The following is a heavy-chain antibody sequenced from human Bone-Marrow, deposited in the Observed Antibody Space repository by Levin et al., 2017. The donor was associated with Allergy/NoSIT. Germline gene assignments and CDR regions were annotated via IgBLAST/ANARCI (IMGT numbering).Heavy chain of an antibody. J-gene: IGHJ4*02. CDR3: ARVDDYCFDY. V-gene: IGHV4-31*03. CDR1: GGSISSAGYN. Sequence: SCTVSGGSISSAGYNWTWLRPYPGQGLEWIGNISYSGSTYFNPSLTSRLAMSIATSEQHFSLNLTTVRAADTAIYYCARVDDYCFDYWGQGALVTVSS. CDR2: ISYSGST. D-gene: IGHD3-3*01.